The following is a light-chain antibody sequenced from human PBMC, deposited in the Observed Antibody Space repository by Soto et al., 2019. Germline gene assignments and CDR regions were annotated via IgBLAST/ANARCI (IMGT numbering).Light chain of an antibody. CDR2: IND. CDR1: SSNIAGNT. Sequence: QAVLTQPPSLSGTPGQRVTISCSGSSSNIAGNTVHWYQHLPGTAPKLLIYINDQRPSGVPGRFSASTSGTSASLAIGGLQSDDEADYYCATWDDDLNAAVFGGGTQLTVL. J-gene: IGLJ7*01. CDR3: ATWDDDLNAAV. V-gene: IGLV1-44*01.